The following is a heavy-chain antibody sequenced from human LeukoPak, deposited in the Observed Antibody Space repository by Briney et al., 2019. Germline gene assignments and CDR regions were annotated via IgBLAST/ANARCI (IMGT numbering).Heavy chain of an antibody. CDR3: ASSSGYFRHFQH. CDR2: IYYTGNT. D-gene: IGHD3-22*01. Sequence: PSETLSLTCTVSGASISSYYWSWIRQPPGKGLEWIGYIYYTGNTYYNPSLKSRVTISVDRSKNQFSLKLSSVTAADTAVYYCASSSGYFRHFQHWGQGTLVTVSS. J-gene: IGHJ1*01. V-gene: IGHV4-59*12. CDR1: GASISSYY.